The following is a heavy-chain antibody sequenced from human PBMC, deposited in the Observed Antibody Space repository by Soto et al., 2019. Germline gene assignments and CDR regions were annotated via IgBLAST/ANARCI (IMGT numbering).Heavy chain of an antibody. CDR2: IKSKTDGGTT. Sequence: EVQLVESGGGLVKPGGSLRLSCAASGFTFSNAWMSWVRQAPGKGLEWVGRIKSKTDGGTTDYAAPVKGRFTISRDDSKNRLYLQMNSLETEDTAGYYWSSVWYFDLWGRGTLVTVSS. CDR3: SSVWYFDL. V-gene: IGHV3-15*01. J-gene: IGHJ2*01. CDR1: GFTFSNAW.